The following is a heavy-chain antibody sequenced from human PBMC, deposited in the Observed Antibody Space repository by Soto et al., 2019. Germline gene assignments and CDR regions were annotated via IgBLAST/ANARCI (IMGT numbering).Heavy chain of an antibody. V-gene: IGHV1-69*01. Sequence: QVQLVQSGAEVKKTGSSVKVSCKTSGGTFSTFGISWVRQAPGQGLEWTGGIIPFFGPAEYSQKFEDRITITADESTNTVYMDLRSLTSEDTAIYYCARTAPMDAGDKYYYASWGQGALVTVSS. CDR2: IIPFFGPA. J-gene: IGHJ5*02. D-gene: IGHD3-10*01. CDR3: ARTAPMDAGDKYYYAS. CDR1: GGTFSTFG.